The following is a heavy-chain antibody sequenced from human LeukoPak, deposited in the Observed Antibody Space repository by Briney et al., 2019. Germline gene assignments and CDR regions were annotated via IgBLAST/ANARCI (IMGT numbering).Heavy chain of an antibody. Sequence: SETLSLTCAVYGGSFSGYYWSWIRQPPGKGLEWIGEINHSGSTNYNPSLKSRVTISVDTSKNQFSLKLSSVIAADTAVYYCARARSRTNYYDSSGYYSQYYYYGMDVWGQGTTVTVSS. CDR1: GGSFSGYY. J-gene: IGHJ6*02. CDR2: INHSGST. D-gene: IGHD3-22*01. CDR3: ARARSRTNYYDSSGYYSQYYYYGMDV. V-gene: IGHV4-34*01.